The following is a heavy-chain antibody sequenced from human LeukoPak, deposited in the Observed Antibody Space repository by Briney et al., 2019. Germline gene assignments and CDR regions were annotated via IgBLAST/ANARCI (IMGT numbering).Heavy chain of an antibody. D-gene: IGHD3-16*02. Sequence: APVKVSCKASGGTFSSYAISWVRQAPGQGLEWMGGIIPIFGTANYAQKFQGRVTITTDESTSTAYMELSSLRSEDTAVYYCARDYGDYVWGSYRSWGQGTLVTVSS. CDR2: IIPIFGTA. CDR3: ARDYGDYVWGSYRS. CDR1: GGTFSSYA. V-gene: IGHV1-69*05. J-gene: IGHJ4*02.